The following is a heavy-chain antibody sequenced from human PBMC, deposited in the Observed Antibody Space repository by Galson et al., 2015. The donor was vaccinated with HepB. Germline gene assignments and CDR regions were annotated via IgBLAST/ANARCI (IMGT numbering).Heavy chain of an antibody. V-gene: IGHV3-30-3*01. CDR3: ARGGPSGWLYN. CDR1: GFTFSSYA. Sequence: SLRLSCAASGFTFSSYAMHWVRQAPGKGLEWVAVISYDGSNKYYADSVKGRFTISRDNSKNTLYLQMNSLRAEDTAVYYCARGGPSGWLYNWGQGTLVTVSS. D-gene: IGHD6-19*01. CDR2: ISYDGSNK. J-gene: IGHJ4*02.